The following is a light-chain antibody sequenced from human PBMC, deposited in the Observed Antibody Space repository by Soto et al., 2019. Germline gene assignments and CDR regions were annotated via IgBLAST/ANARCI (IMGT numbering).Light chain of an antibody. CDR1: QSVSSRY. V-gene: IGKV3D-20*02. CDR3: QQRNLWPTGT. Sequence: EIVVTQGPATLSLSPGERATLSCSASQSVSSRYLTWDQQKPGQAPRLLLYGSSTRATGIPARFSGSGSGTDLTLTISSLEPEDYAVYYYQQRNLWPTGTFGPGTRLEIK. J-gene: IGKJ5*01. CDR2: GSS.